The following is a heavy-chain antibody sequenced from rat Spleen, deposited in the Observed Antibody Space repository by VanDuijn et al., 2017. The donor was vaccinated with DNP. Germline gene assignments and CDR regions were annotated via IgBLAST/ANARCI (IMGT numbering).Heavy chain of an antibody. CDR1: GFTFSNYY. Sequence: EVQLVESGGGLVQPGRSLKLSCAASGFTFSNYYMAWVRQAPTKGLEWVAAISTSGAVTYYRDSLKGLFTISRDNAKNTLYLQLNSLGSEDTATYYCARRFRDTRAMDAWGQGTSVTVSS. CDR2: ISTSGAVT. CDR3: ARRFRDTRAMDA. D-gene: IGHD4-3*01. J-gene: IGHJ4*01. V-gene: IGHV5-25*01.